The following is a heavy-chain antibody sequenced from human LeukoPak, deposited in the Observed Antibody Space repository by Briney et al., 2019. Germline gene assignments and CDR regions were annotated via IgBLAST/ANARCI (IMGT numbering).Heavy chain of an antibody. Sequence: PGGSLRLSCAASGFTFSNAWMSWVRQAPGKGLEWVGRIKSRTDGGTTDYAAPVKGKFTISRDDSKNTLYLQMNSLNTEDTAVYYCTTPYYYGSGTTTPIYYFDYWGQGTLVTVSS. D-gene: IGHD3-10*01. J-gene: IGHJ4*02. CDR1: GFTFSNAW. CDR3: TTPYYYGSGTTTPIYYFDY. V-gene: IGHV3-15*01. CDR2: IKSRTDGGTT.